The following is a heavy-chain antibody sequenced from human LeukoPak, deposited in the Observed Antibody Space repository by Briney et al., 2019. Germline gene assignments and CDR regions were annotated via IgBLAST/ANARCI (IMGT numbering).Heavy chain of an antibody. CDR3: ARGGSSWYDYFDY. Sequence: SETLSLTCTVSGGSISSSSYYWGWIRQPPGKGLEWIGEINHSGSTYYNPSLKSRVTISVDTSKNQFSLKLSSVTAADTAVYYCARGGSSWYDYFDYWGQGTLVTVSS. V-gene: IGHV4-39*07. J-gene: IGHJ4*02. CDR2: INHSGST. D-gene: IGHD6-13*01. CDR1: GGSISSSSYY.